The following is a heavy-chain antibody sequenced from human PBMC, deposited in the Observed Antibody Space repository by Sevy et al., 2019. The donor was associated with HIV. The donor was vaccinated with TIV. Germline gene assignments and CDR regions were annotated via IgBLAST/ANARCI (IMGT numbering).Heavy chain of an antibody. CDR2: MNPNSGNS. CDR1: GYTFTSYD. V-gene: IGHV1-8*01. J-gene: IGHJ5*02. Sequence: ASVKVSCKASGYTFTSYDINWVRQATGQGLERMGWMNPNSGNSGYAQKFQGRVTMTRNTSIGTAYMWLSSLRSEDTSVYYCARGGPTYYYGLGSSLGNWFDPWGQGTLVTVS. CDR3: ARGGPTYYYGLGSSLGNWFDP. D-gene: IGHD3-10*01.